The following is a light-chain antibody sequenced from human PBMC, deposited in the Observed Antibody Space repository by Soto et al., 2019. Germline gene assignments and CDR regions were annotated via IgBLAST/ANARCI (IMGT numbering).Light chain of an antibody. J-gene: IGKJ3*01. Sequence: DIQLTQSPSFLSASVGDRVTITCRASQGISTYLAWYQQKPGKAPKLLIYAASTLQSGVPLSFSGSGSGTSFTLTISSLQPEDFATYYCQKYNSAPRTFGPGTKVDIK. CDR1: QGISTY. CDR3: QKYNSAPRT. V-gene: IGKV1-9*01. CDR2: AAS.